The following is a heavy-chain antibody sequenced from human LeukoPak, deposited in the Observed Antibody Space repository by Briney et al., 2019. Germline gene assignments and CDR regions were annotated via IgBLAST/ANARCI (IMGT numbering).Heavy chain of an antibody. CDR2: INHSGST. V-gene: IGHV4-34*01. Sequence: ASETLSLICAVYAVSFSGYYWGWLRQPPGKGREWIVEINHSGSTNYKPSLKSGTTISEATSSTPFIQKLSAVTAAHTAVYYFASHIAAGAINFDFWGWGTRATVSS. D-gene: IGHD2-15*01. J-gene: IGHJ4*02. CDR3: ASHIAAGAINFDF. CDR1: AVSFSGYY.